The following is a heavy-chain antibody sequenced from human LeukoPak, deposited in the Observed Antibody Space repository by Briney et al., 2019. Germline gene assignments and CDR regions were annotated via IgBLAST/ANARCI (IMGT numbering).Heavy chain of an antibody. V-gene: IGHV3-21*01. CDR3: ARDRGSSWPFDY. D-gene: IGHD6-13*01. CDR2: ISSSSSYI. Sequence: GGSLRLSCAASGFTFSSYSMNWVRQAPGKGLEWVSSISSSSSYIYYADSVKGRFTISRDNAKNSLYLQMNSLRAEDTAVYYCARDRGSSWPFDYWGQGTLLTVSS. J-gene: IGHJ4*02. CDR1: GFTFSSYS.